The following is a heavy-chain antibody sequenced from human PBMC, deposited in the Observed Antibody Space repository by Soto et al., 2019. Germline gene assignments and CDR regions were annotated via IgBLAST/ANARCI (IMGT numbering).Heavy chain of an antibody. CDR2: ISASGYAT. J-gene: IGHJ6*02. V-gene: IGHV3-23*01. D-gene: IGHD2-15*01. CDR3: AKDGDCSGGSCCLLYCFFGMDV. Sequence: EVQLLESGGGLIQPGGSLRLSCAASGFTFGSYALSWVRQAPGKGLEWVSTISASGYATYYADSVKGRFTISRDNSKTTLYLQMSSLRAEDTAVYYCAKDGDCSGGSCCLLYCFFGMDVWGQGTTVTVSS. CDR1: GFTFGSYA.